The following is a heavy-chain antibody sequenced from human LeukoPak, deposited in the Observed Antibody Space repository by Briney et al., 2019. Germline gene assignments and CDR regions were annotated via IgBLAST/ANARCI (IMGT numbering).Heavy chain of an antibody. Sequence: GGSLRLSCAASGFTFSSYGMHWVRQAPGRGLEWVAVIWYDGSNKYYADSVKGRFTISRDNSKNTLYLQMNSLRAEDTAVYYCAKGDCSSTSCSLRPIDYWSQGTLVTVSS. D-gene: IGHD2-2*01. CDR2: IWYDGSNK. J-gene: IGHJ4*02. CDR3: AKGDCSSTSCSLRPIDY. CDR1: GFTFSSYG. V-gene: IGHV3-33*06.